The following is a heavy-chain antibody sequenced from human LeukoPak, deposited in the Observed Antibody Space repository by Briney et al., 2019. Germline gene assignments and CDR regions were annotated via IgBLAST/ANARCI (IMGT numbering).Heavy chain of an antibody. J-gene: IGHJ4*02. CDR2: ISSDGIRT. CDR1: GLTFSSYA. V-gene: IGHV3-64D*09. CDR3: LKPAAVAPEGLDY. Sequence: GGSLRLSCSVSGLTFSSYAFHWVRLAPGKGLEYVSAISSDGIRTYYADSVKGRFTISRDNSKNTLYLQMSSLSTEDTALYYCLKPAAVAPEGLDYWGQGTLVTVSS. D-gene: IGHD6-19*01.